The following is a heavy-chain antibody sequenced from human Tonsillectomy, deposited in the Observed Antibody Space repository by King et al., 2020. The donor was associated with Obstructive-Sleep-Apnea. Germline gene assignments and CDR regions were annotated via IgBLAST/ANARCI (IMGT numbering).Heavy chain of an antibody. J-gene: IGHJ6*02. CDR2: ISGSGGST. D-gene: IGHD3-10*01. CDR3: AKVGELFEEQTRDYYYGMDV. Sequence: VQLVESGGGLVQPGGSLRLSCAASGFTFSSYAMSWVRQAPGKGLDWVSAISGSGGSTYYADSVKGRFTISRDNSKNTLYLQMNSLRAEDTAVYYCAKVGELFEEQTRDYYYGMDVWGQGTTVTVSS. V-gene: IGHV3-23*04. CDR1: GFTFSSYA.